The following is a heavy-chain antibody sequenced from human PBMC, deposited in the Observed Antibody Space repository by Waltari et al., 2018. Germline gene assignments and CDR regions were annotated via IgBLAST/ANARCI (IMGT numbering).Heavy chain of an antibody. CDR2: ISSSGSTI. D-gene: IGHD3-10*01. J-gene: IGHJ4*02. Sequence: EVQLVESGGGLVQPGGSLRPLCAAPGSTFMSYEMNWVRQAPGKGLEWVSYISSSGSTIYYADSVKGRFTISRDNAKNSLYLQMNSLRAEDTAVYYCASGPGGYYFESWGLGTLVTVSS. CDR3: ASGPGGYYFES. V-gene: IGHV3-48*03. CDR1: GSTFMSYE.